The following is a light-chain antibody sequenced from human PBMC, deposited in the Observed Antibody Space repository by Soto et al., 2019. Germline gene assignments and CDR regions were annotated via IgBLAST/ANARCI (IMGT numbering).Light chain of an antibody. CDR3: QKSDSTPWT. CDR2: SAS. Sequence: IPVTQSPSSFSASTGDRVTITCRASHGISSYLAWYQQRPGKAPQLLVYSASNSQSGVPSRFSGSGSGTNFTLTISDLQPEDFTTYYCQKSDSTPWTFGQGTKVDIK. J-gene: IGKJ1*01. V-gene: IGKV1-8*01. CDR1: HGISSY.